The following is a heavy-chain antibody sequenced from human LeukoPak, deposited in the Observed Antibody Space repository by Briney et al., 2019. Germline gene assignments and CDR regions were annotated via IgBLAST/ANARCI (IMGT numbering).Heavy chain of an antibody. Sequence: PSDTLSLTCAVSGGSISSGDFPWSWIRQPPGKGLEWIGYIFHTGHTSYNPSLKSRVTISVDMSKNQLSLRLTSVTAADTAVYYCARGFYGAGSHFDYWGQGTLVTVSS. CDR3: ARGFYGAGSHFDY. CDR2: IFHTGHT. V-gene: IGHV4-30-2*01. CDR1: GGSISSGDFP. D-gene: IGHD3-10*01. J-gene: IGHJ4*02.